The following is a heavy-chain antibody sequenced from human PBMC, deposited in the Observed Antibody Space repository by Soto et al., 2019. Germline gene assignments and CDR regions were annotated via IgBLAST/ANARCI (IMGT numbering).Heavy chain of an antibody. CDR1: GFTFGNNA. CDR2: IWFDGNNK. D-gene: IGHD6-13*01. CDR3: ARDGQQLAPYAMDV. V-gene: IGHV3-33*01. Sequence: QVQLVESGGNMVQPGRSLRLSCAASGFTFGNNAMNWVRHAAGEGLEWVAQIWFDGNNKYYTDSVKGRFTISRDNLKNTVYLQMDSLRADDTAVYYCARDGQQLAPYAMDVWGQGTTVIVSS. J-gene: IGHJ6*02.